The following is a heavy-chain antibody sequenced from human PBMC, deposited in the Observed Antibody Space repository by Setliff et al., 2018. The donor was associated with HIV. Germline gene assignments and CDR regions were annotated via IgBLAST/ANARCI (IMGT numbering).Heavy chain of an antibody. D-gene: IGHD6-19*01. Sequence: SLRLSCAASGFTFSSYAMHWVRQAPGKGLEWVAVISYDETNQYYADSVKGRFTISRDNSKNTLYLQMNSLRAEDTAVYFCVRDYRWLNWFFDLWGRGTLVTVSS. V-gene: IGHV3-30*04. CDR2: ISYDETNQ. CDR1: GFTFSSYA. J-gene: IGHJ2*01. CDR3: VRDYRWLNWFFDL.